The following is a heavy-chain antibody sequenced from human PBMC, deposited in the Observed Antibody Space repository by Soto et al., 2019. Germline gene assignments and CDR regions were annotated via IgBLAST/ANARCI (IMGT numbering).Heavy chain of an antibody. D-gene: IGHD3-3*01. CDR1: GGSISSYY. CDR2: IYYSGST. J-gene: IGHJ4*02. Sequence: SETLSLTCTTSGGSISSYYWSWIRQPPGKGLEWIGYIYYSGSTNYNPSLKSRVTISVDTSKNQFSLKLSSVTAADTAVYYCARDLNFWSGYFDYWGQGTLVTVSS. V-gene: IGHV4-59*01. CDR3: ARDLNFWSGYFDY.